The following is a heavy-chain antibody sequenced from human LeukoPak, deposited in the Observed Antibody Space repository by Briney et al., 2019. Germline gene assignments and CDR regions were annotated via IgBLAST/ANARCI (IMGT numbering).Heavy chain of an antibody. CDR1: GFTFSSYG. CDR3: ASLTVYYDSSGYYPDYFDY. D-gene: IGHD3-22*01. V-gene: IGHV3-23*01. Sequence: PGGSLRLSCAASGFTFSSYGMSWVRQAPGKGLEWVSAISGSGGSTYYADSVKGRFTISRDNSKNTLYLQMNSLRIEDTAVYYCASLTVYYDSSGYYPDYFDYWGQGTLVTVSS. J-gene: IGHJ4*02. CDR2: ISGSGGST.